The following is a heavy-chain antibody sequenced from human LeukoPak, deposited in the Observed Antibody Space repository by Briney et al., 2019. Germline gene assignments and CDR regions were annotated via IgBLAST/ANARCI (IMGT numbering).Heavy chain of an antibody. CDR2: ISTIGATK. V-gene: IGHV3-48*03. Sequence: PGGSLRLSCSASGFTFSNFEMNWVRQAPGKGLEWVAYISTIGATKYYSDSVKGRFTVSRDNAKNLMYLQINSLRVEDTAVYYCARDPGDIASCLDSWGQGTLVTVSS. CDR3: ARDPGDIASCLDS. CDR1: GFTFSNFE. D-gene: IGHD2-21*01. J-gene: IGHJ4*02.